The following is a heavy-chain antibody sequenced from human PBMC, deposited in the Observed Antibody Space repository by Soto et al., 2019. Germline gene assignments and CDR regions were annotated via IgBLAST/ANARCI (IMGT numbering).Heavy chain of an antibody. CDR3: TGITWFRGMDV. D-gene: IGHD3-10*01. CDR1: GDTIFSNSAA. J-gene: IGHJ6*02. Sequence: SQTLSVPCAMSGDTIFSNSAAWNWIRQYPSRGLEWLGRTYYKSKWNNDYALSVKSRITINPDTSKNQFSLHLYSVTPEDTAVYYCTGITWFRGMDVWGQGTPVTV. V-gene: IGHV6-1*01. CDR2: TYYKSKWNN.